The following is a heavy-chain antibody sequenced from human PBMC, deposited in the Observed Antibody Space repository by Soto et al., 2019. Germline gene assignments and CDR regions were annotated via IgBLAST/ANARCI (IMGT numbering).Heavy chain of an antibody. CDR1: GGSISSGGYY. CDR3: ARAQKYYDILTGYYCGAFDI. V-gene: IGHV4-31*03. J-gene: IGHJ3*02. CDR2: IYYSGST. D-gene: IGHD3-9*01. Sequence: SETLSLTCTVSGGSISSGGYYWSWIRQHPGKGLEWIGYIYYSGSTYYNPSLKSRVTISVDTSKDQFSLKLSSVTAADTAVYYCARAQKYYDILTGYYCGAFDIWGQGTMVTVSS.